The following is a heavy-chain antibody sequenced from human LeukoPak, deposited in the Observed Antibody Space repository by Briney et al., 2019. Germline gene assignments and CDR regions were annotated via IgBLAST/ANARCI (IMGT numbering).Heavy chain of an antibody. D-gene: IGHD3-3*01. Sequence: GESLKISCKSSGYSFTSYWIGWVRQMPGKGLEWMGIIYPGDSDTRYSPSFQGQVTISADKSFSTAYLQWSSLKASDTAMYYCARSTYYDFWSGQLSDAFDIWGQGTMVTVSS. J-gene: IGHJ3*02. CDR3: ARSTYYDFWSGQLSDAFDI. CDR1: GYSFTSYW. CDR2: IYPGDSDT. V-gene: IGHV5-51*01.